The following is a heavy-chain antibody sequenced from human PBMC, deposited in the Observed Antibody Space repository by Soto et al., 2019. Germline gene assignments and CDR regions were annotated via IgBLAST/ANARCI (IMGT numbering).Heavy chain of an antibody. V-gene: IGHV3-21*01. D-gene: IGHD3-10*01. Sequence: EVQLVESGGGLVKPGGSLRLSCAASGFIFDIYSMTWVRQAPGKGLEWVSSISSSSSYIYYADSVKGRFTISRDNAENSLYLQMSSQRADDTAVYYCARDRGAASDIRYYYYGIDVWGQGTTVTVSS. J-gene: IGHJ6*02. CDR1: GFIFDIYS. CDR3: ARDRGAASDIRYYYYGIDV. CDR2: ISSSSSYI.